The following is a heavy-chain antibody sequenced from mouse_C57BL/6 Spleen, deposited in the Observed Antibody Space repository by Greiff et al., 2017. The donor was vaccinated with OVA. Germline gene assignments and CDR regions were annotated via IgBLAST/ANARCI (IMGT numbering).Heavy chain of an antibody. Sequence: EVQLVASGGGLVKPGGSLKLSCAASGFTFSSYAMSWVRQTPEKRLEWVATISDGGSYTYYPDNVKGRFTISRDNAKNNLYLQMSHLKSEDTAMYYCARDRGDPFAYWGQGTLVTVSA. CDR3: ARDRGDPFAY. J-gene: IGHJ3*01. CDR2: ISDGGSYT. CDR1: GFTFSSYA. D-gene: IGHD3-1*01. V-gene: IGHV5-4*01.